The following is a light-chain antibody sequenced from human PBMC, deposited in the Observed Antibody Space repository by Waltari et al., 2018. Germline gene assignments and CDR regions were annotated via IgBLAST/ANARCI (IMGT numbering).Light chain of an antibody. CDR2: GSS. Sequence: QSVLTQPPSVSAAPGQRVTIACTGSGSNIGAGNAFHWYQQVPRAAPKLLIYGSSSRPLGVPDRFFGSTSGTSASLAIIGLQAEDEADYYCQSYDITLRVVFGGGTKLTVL. J-gene: IGLJ3*02. CDR1: GSNIGAGNA. CDR3: QSYDITLRVV. V-gene: IGLV1-40*01.